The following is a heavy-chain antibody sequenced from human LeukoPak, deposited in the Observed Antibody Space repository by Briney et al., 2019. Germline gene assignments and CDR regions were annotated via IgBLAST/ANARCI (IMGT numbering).Heavy chain of an antibody. Sequence: SETLSLTCTVSGGSISSYYRSWIRQPPGKGLEWIGYIYYSGSTNYNPALKSRVTISVDTSKNQCSLKLSSVTAADTGVYYCARGPHYDSSGYYYFGTNDAFDIWGQGTMVTVSS. CDR1: GGSISSYY. V-gene: IGHV4-59*01. J-gene: IGHJ3*02. CDR2: IYYSGST. D-gene: IGHD3-22*01. CDR3: ARGPHYDSSGYYYFGTNDAFDI.